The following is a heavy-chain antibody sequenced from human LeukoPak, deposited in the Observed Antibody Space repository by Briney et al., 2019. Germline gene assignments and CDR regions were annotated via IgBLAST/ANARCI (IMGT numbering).Heavy chain of an antibody. Sequence: PGGSLRLSCAASGFTFSSYAMTWVRQAPGKGLEWVSTISGSGGSTYYADSVKGRFTISRDNSKNTLYLQMNSLRAEDTAVYYCTKDRLTGFSFGYSYSDYWGQGTLVTVSS. V-gene: IGHV3-23*01. D-gene: IGHD5-18*01. CDR1: GFTFSSYA. CDR3: TKDRLTGFSFGYSYSDY. CDR2: ISGSGGST. J-gene: IGHJ4*02.